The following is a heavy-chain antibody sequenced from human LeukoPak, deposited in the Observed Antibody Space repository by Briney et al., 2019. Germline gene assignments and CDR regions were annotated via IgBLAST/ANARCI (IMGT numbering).Heavy chain of an antibody. D-gene: IGHD2-21*02. CDR3: ARGPPYIVVVTAIGFFDY. Sequence: SVKVSCKASGGTFSSYAISWVRQAPGQGLEWMGGIIPIFGTANYAQKFQGRVTITADESTSTAYMELSSLRSEDTAVYYCARGPPYIVVVTAIGFFDYWGQGTLVTVSS. V-gene: IGHV1-69*13. CDR2: IIPIFGTA. J-gene: IGHJ4*02. CDR1: GGTFSSYA.